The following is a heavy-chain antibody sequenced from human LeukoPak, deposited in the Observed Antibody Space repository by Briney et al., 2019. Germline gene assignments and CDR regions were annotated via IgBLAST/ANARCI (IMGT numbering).Heavy chain of an antibody. J-gene: IGHJ4*02. CDR3: ARAGGTTYYFDY. D-gene: IGHD2/OR15-2a*01. Sequence: SQTLSLTCTVSGGSINSGDYHWRWIRPPPGKGLVWSGYIYYSGSTYYNPSLKSRVTISVDTSKNQFSLKLSSVTAADTAVYYCARAGGTTYYFDYWGQGTLVTVSS. CDR2: IYYSGST. CDR1: GGSINSGDYH. V-gene: IGHV4-30-4*08.